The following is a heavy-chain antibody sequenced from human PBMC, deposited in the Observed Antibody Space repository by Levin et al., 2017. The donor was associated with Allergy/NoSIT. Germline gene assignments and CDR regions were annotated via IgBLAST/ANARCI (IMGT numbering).Heavy chain of an antibody. CDR2: ISSDGTST. V-gene: IGHV3-64*01. D-gene: IGHD3-10*01. J-gene: IGHJ6*03. CDR1: GFTFSAYA. Sequence: GESLKISCAASGFTFSAYAMHWVRQAPGKGLEYVAAISSDGTSTYYGTSMNDRFIISRDNSKNTLFLQMGSLRVEDTAQYYCAREGSGITRVRGVRGCYYMDGWGTGTTVTVSS. CDR3: AREGSGITRVRGVRGCYYMDG.